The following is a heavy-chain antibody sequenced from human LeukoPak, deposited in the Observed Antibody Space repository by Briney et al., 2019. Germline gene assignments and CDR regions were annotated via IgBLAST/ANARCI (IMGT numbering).Heavy chain of an antibody. CDR2: NGTAADT. CDR1: DITFSSYD. J-gene: IGHJ4*02. CDR3: ARGWQQLGDFDC. V-gene: IGHV3-13*01. Sequence: AGGPLRLSCAASDITFSSYDMHGVHQPTEKGVEWVSANGTAADTYYPPSVKGQFTISAENAKNSLYLQMNSLKAGDTALYYCARGWQQLGDFDCGGQGTLVTVFS. D-gene: IGHD6-13*01.